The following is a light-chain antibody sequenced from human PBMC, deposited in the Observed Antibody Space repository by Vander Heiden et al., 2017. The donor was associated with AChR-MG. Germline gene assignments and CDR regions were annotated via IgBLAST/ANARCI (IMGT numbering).Light chain of an antibody. CDR2: SNN. J-gene: IGLJ3*02. CDR3: AAWDDSLKGVL. V-gene: IGLV1-44*01. Sequence: QSVLTQPPSASATSAQTVTISWSGSSSNIGNSPVNGYQQLPGSAPKPVIYSNNQRPSAVPDRFSGSTSGTSASLAISGLQSEDEGDYHCAAWDDSLKGVLFGGGTKLTVL. CDR1: SSNIGNSP.